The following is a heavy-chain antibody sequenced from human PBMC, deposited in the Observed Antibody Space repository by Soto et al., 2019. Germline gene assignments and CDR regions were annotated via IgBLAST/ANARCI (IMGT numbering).Heavy chain of an antibody. J-gene: IGHJ5*02. CDR2: ISPSNGNT. V-gene: IGHV1-18*01. D-gene: IGHD2-15*01. CDR1: GYTFTTYG. Sequence: AASVKVSCKTSGYTFTTYGVSWVRQAPGQGLEWMGWISPSNGNTNYAQRLQGRVTLTTDTSTNTAYMELRSLRSDDTAVYYCAREDGYCSGGNCYSGGWLDPWGQGTLVTVSS. CDR3: AREDGYCSGGNCYSGGWLDP.